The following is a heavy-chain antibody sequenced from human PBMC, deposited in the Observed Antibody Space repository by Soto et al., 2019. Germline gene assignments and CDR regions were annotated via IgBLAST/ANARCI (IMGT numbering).Heavy chain of an antibody. Sequence: GGSMRLSCAASGFTFSSYSMNWVRQAPGKGLEWVSYISSSSSSIYYADSVKGRFTISRDKSKNTVYLQLNSLRSEDTAVYYCARSLDPPPGISPFDYWGQGTLVTVS. CDR1: GFTFSSYS. J-gene: IGHJ4*02. CDR3: ARSLDPPPGISPFDY. CDR2: ISSSSSSI. V-gene: IGHV3-48*01.